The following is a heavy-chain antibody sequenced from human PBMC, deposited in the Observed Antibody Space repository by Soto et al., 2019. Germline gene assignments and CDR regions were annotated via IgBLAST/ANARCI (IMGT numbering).Heavy chain of an antibody. CDR3: ARGLYLDKGAPTLIAY. CDR1: GYTFNSNY. D-gene: IGHD2-21*01. V-gene: IGHV1-69*04. CDR2: IIPILGIA. Sequence: SVKVCCKASGYTFNSNYLHWVRQAPGQGLEWMGRIIPILGIANYAQKFQGRVTITADKSTSTAYMELSSLRSEDTAVYYCARGLYLDKGAPTLIAYWGNGTLVTVSS. J-gene: IGHJ4*01.